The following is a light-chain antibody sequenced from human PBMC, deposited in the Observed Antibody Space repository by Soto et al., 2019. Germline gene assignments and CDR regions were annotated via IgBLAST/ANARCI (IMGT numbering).Light chain of an antibody. CDR2: AAS. CDR1: QSISSY. Sequence: DIQMTQSPSSLSASVGDRVTITCRASQSISSYLNWYQQKPGKAPKLLIYAASSLQSGVPSRFSGSGSGTDFTLTISSLQPEDVATYYYQQSYSTLTFGGGTKVEIK. CDR3: QQSYSTLT. V-gene: IGKV1-39*01. J-gene: IGKJ4*01.